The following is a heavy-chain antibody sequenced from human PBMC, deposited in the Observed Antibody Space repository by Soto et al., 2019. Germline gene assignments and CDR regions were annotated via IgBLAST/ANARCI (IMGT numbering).Heavy chain of an antibody. V-gene: IGHV3-23*01. Sequence: GGSLRLSCAASGFTFSSYAMSWVRQAPGKGLEWVSAISGSGGSTYYADSVKGRFTISRDNSRNTLYLQMNTLRAEDTAVYYCAKDQRVVTAIHPFDYWGQGTLVTVSS. J-gene: IGHJ4*02. CDR3: AKDQRVVTAIHPFDY. D-gene: IGHD2-21*02. CDR1: GFTFSSYA. CDR2: ISGSGGST.